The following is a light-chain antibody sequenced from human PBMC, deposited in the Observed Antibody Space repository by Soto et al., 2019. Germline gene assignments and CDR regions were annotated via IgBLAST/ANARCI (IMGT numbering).Light chain of an antibody. CDR2: RAS. CDR3: QKYNTYPLT. J-gene: IGKJ4*01. V-gene: IGKV1-5*03. Sequence: DIQVTQSPSTLSASVGDTVIITCRASQSISTWLAWYQQKPGKAPRLLIYRASSFESGVPSRFSGRGSGTEFTLTITSLQPDDFATYYCQKYNTYPLTFGGGTKVEIK. CDR1: QSISTW.